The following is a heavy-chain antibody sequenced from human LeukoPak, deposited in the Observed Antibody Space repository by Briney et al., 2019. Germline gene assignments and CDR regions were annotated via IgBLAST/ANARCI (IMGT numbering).Heavy chain of an antibody. Sequence: GGSLRLSCAASGFTFSSYDMNCVRQAPGKGLEWVSYISSSGSTIYYADSVKGRFTISRDNSKNTLYLQMNSLRAEDTAVYYCARRAGAYSHPYDYWGQGTLVTVSS. J-gene: IGHJ4*02. CDR3: ARRAGAYSHPYDY. CDR2: ISSSGSTI. CDR1: GFTFSSYD. V-gene: IGHV3-48*01. D-gene: IGHD4/OR15-4a*01.